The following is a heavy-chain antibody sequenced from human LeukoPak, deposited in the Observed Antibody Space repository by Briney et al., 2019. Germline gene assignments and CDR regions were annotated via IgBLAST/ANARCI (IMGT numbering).Heavy chain of an antibody. CDR3: ATYSSASLFDY. CDR2: IWYDGSKN. Sequence: PGGSLSLSCAASGFTFRSYGMHWVRQAPGKGLEGLAVIWYDGSKNYYADSVKGRFTISRDNSKNTLYLQMNSLRVEDTAVFYCATYSSASLFDYWGQGTLVTVSS. CDR1: GFTFRSYG. J-gene: IGHJ4*02. D-gene: IGHD6-6*01. V-gene: IGHV3-33*01.